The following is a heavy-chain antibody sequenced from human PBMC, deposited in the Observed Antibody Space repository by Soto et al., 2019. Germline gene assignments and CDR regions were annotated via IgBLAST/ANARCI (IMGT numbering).Heavy chain of an antibody. J-gene: IGHJ4*02. CDR1: GFTFSNYW. V-gene: IGHV3-7*05. D-gene: IGHD1-26*01. CDR2: IKQDGSEK. Sequence: GGSLRLSCAASGFTFSNYWMSWVRQAPGKGLEWVANIKQDGSEKNYVDSVKGRFTISRDNAKNSLYLQMNSLSVEDTALYYCAKEVGATNCWGQGTLVTVSS. CDR3: AKEVGATNC.